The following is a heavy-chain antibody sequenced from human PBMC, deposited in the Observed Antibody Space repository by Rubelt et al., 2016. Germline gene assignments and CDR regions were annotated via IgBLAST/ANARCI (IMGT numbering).Heavy chain of an antibody. Sequence: EVQLVQSGAEVKKPGESLKISCKGSGCSFTSYWIGWVRQMPGKGLEWMGLIYPGDSDTRYSPSFQGQVPTSADKAISTAYLQGSSLKASDTAVSDCARHGQVQGGDAFDIWGQGTMVTVSS. J-gene: IGHJ3*02. V-gene: IGHV5-51*01. CDR2: IYPGDSDT. D-gene: IGHD1-26*01. CDR3: ARHGQVQGGDAFDI. CDR1: GCSFTSYW.